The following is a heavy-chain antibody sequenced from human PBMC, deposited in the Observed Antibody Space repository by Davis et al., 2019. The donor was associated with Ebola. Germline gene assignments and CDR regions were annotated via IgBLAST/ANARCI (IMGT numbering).Heavy chain of an antibody. CDR1: GFSFKDFG. CDR3: AKDPAGHAAGDDY. CDR2: IWYDGRNQ. V-gene: IGHV3-30*02. J-gene: IGHJ4*02. D-gene: IGHD2-2*01. Sequence: GGSLRLSCAASGFSFKDFGMHWVRQAPGKGLEWVAFIWYDGRNQHYIDSVKGRFTISRDNSKNTLYLHMNNLRLEDTAVYYCAKDPAGHAAGDDYWGQVTLVTVSS.